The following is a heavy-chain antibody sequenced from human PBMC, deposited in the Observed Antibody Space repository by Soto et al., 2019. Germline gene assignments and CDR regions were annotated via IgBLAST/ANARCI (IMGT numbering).Heavy chain of an antibody. D-gene: IGHD3-9*01. CDR3: AGHVLRYFDWLLYGSDYYYGMDV. CDR2: IYYSGST. V-gene: IGHV4-30-4*01. J-gene: IGHJ6*02. CDR1: GGSISSGAYY. Sequence: SETLSLTCTVSGGSISSGAYYWSWIRQPPGKGLEWVGYIYYSGSTYYNPSLKSRVTISVDTSKNQFSLKLSSVTAADTAVYYCAGHVLRYFDWLLYGSDYYYGMDVWGQGTTVTVS.